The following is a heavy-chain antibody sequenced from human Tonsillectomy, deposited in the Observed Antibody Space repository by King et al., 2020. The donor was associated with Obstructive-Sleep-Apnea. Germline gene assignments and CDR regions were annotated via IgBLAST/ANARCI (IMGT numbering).Heavy chain of an antibody. CDR1: GYTFTGYY. V-gene: IGHV1-2*04. Sequence: GQLVQSGAEVKKPGASVKVSCQASGYTFTGYYMYWVRQAPGQGLAWLGWINPNSGGTRYAQKFQAWITMTRDTSISTAYLEFRRRRSDDTAVYYCALIQYYDFPNPLNYWGQGTLVTVSS. CDR2: INPNSGGT. CDR3: ALIQYYDFPNPLNY. D-gene: IGHD3-3*01. J-gene: IGHJ4*02.